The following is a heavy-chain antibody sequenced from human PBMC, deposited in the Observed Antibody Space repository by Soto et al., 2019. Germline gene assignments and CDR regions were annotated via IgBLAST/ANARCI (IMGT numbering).Heavy chain of an antibody. CDR2: IIPIFGTA. J-gene: IGHJ6*02. CDR1: GGTFSSYA. CDR3: AREYCTNGVCYKVQDYYYGMDV. Sequence: SVKVSCKASGGTFSSYAISWVRQAPGQGLEWMGGIIPIFGTANYAQKFQGRVTITADESASTAYMELSSLRSEDTAVYYCAREYCTNGVCYKVQDYYYGMDVWGQGTTVTVSS. V-gene: IGHV1-69*13. D-gene: IGHD2-8*01.